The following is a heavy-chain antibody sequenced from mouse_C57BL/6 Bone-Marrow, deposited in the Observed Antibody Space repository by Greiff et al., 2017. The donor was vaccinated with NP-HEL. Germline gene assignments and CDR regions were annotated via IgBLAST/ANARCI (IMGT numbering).Heavy chain of an antibody. CDR1: GYTFTSYG. CDR2: IYPRSGNT. Sequence: VKLMESGAELARPGASVKLSCKASGYTFTSYGISWVKQRTGQGLEWIGEIYPRSGNTYYNEKFKGKATLTADKSSSTAYMELRSLTSEDSAVYFCARSRVYYCGSSSHWYFDVWGTGTTVTVSS. V-gene: IGHV1-81*01. D-gene: IGHD1-1*01. J-gene: IGHJ1*03. CDR3: ARSRVYYCGSSSHWYFDV.